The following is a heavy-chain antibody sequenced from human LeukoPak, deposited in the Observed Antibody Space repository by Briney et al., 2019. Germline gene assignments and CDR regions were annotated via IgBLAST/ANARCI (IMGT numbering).Heavy chain of an antibody. CDR2: INHSGST. CDR3: ARGTLLTIAAAGTRFDP. V-gene: IGHV4-34*01. CDR1: GGSFSGYY. D-gene: IGHD6-13*01. Sequence: PSETLSLTCAVYGGSFSGYYWSWIRQPPGKGLEWIGEINHSGSTNYNPSLKSRVTISVDTSKNQFSLKLSPVTAADTAVYYCARGTLLTIAAAGTRFDPWGQGTLVTVSS. J-gene: IGHJ5*02.